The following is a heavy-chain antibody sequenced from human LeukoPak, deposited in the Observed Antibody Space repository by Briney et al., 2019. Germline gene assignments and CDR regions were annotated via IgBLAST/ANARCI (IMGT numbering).Heavy chain of an antibody. Sequence: PGGSLRLSCAASGFTFNSYAMSWVRQAPGKGVEWVSGIYGSGGDTYYADTVKGRFTISRDNSKNTLYLQMNSLRAEDTAVYYCAKTLGMPATHPAYWGQGTLVTVSS. J-gene: IGHJ4*02. CDR1: GFTFNSYA. V-gene: IGHV3-23*01. CDR2: IYGSGGDT. D-gene: IGHD5-12*01. CDR3: AKTLGMPATHPAY.